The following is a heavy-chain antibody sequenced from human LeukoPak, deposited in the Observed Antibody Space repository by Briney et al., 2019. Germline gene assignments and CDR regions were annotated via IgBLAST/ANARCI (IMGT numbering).Heavy chain of an antibody. CDR1: GFTFSSYA. CDR2: ISGSGGST. D-gene: IGHD4-17*01. Sequence: PGGSLRLSCAASGFTFSSYAMSWVRQAPGKGLEWVSAISGSGGSTYYADSVKGRFTISRDNSKNTLYLQMNSLRAEDTAVYYCARDGETRTTVTTLPCYWGQGTLVTVSS. CDR3: ARDGETRTTVTTLPCY. J-gene: IGHJ4*02. V-gene: IGHV3-23*01.